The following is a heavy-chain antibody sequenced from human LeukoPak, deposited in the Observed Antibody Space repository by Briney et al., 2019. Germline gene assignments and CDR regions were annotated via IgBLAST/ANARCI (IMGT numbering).Heavy chain of an antibody. CDR2: MNPNSGNT. CDR1: GCTFTTYD. Sequence: ASVKVSCKASGCTFTTYDIDWVRQATGQGLEWMGWMNPNSGNTGYAQKFQGRVTMTRNTSISTAYMELSGLRSEDTAVYYCARGPNKSDGGNSGSAWFDPWGQGTLVTVSS. CDR3: ARGPNKSDGGNSGSAWFDP. V-gene: IGHV1-8*01. J-gene: IGHJ5*02. D-gene: IGHD4-23*01.